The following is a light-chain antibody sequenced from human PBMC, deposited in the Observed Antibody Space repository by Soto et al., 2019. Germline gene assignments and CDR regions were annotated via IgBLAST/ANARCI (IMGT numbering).Light chain of an antibody. J-gene: IGLJ2*01. CDR3: RSYTSRSTLVV. CDR1: SSDVGGYNY. CDR2: DVS. Sequence: QSVLTQPASVSGSPGQSITISCTGTSSDVGGYNYVSWYQQHPVKAPKLMIYDVSNRPSGVSSRFSGSKSVNKDSLTISGLQAEDEADSYYRSYTSRSTLVVFGGGTQLTFL. V-gene: IGLV2-14*01.